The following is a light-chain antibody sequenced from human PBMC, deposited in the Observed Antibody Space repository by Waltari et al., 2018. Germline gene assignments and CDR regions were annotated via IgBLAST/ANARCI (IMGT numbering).Light chain of an antibody. V-gene: IGKV3-15*01. Sequence: EILMTQSPATLSVSPGERATLSCRASQSVSSNLAWYQQKRGQAPRLLIHGASTRATGIPARFNGSGSGTEFTLTISRLEPEDFGLYYCQQYVNSPGTFGQGTKLEIK. CDR1: QSVSSN. CDR3: QQYVNSPGT. CDR2: GAS. J-gene: IGKJ2*01.